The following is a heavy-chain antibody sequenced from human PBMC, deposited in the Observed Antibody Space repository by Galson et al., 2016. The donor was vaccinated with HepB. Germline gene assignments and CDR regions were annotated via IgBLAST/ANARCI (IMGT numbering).Heavy chain of an antibody. V-gene: IGHV2-70*01. Sequence: PALVKPTQTLTLTCTFSGFSLSTSGMRVIWIRQPPGKALEWLSLIDGGGDKYYSISLKTRPTISKETSKNQVVLTMTNMHPVDTGTYYCARIRYTNTWYSYYYGVDVWGQGTAVTVSS. CDR2: IDGGGDK. D-gene: IGHD6-13*01. J-gene: IGHJ6*02. CDR1: GFSLSTSGMR. CDR3: ARIRYTNTWYSYYYGVDV.